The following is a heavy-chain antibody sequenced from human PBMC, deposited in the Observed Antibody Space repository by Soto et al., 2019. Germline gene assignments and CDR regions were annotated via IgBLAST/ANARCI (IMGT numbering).Heavy chain of an antibody. CDR2: TTHRGVT. Sequence: QVHLQQWGAGLLKPSETLSLSCTVSGASFSEYYWSWSRHPPGKGLEWIGETTHRGVTLYNRSPKSPVTISVETSKNQFSLRLSSVTAADTGVYYCATFGRMGVDHWGQGTLVIVSS. CDR3: ATFGRMGVDH. CDR1: GASFSEYY. J-gene: IGHJ4*02. V-gene: IGHV4-34*01. D-gene: IGHD3-16*01.